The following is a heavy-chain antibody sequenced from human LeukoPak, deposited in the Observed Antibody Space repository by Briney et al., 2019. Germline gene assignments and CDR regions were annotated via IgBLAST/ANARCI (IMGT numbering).Heavy chain of an antibody. D-gene: IGHD2-2*02. V-gene: IGHV1-69*05. CDR1: GGTFSSYA. J-gene: IGHJ5*02. CDR2: IIPIFGTA. CDR3: ARGNWNIVVVPAAISPLWFDP. Sequence: GSSVKVSCKASGGTFSSYAISWVRQAPGQGLEWMGGIIPIFGTANYAQKFQGRVTITTDESTSTAYMELSSLRSEDTAVYYCARGNWNIVVVPAAISPLWFDPRGQGTLVTVSS.